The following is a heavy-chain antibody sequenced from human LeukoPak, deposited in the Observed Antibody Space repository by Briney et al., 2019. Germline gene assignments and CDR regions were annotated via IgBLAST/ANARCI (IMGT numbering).Heavy chain of an antibody. CDR3: ARLWGYSSSSDY. V-gene: IGHV4-4*07. CDR2: IYSTGIT. J-gene: IGHJ4*02. CDR1: GGSINTYY. D-gene: IGHD6-6*01. Sequence: SETLSLTCTVSGGSINTYYWSWIRQPAGKGLEWIGRIYSTGITTYNPSLKGRVTMSVDTSKNQFSLKLSSVTAADTAVYYCARLWGYSSSSDYWGQGTLVTVSS.